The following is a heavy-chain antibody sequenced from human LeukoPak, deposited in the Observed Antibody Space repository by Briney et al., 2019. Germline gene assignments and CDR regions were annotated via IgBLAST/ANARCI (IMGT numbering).Heavy chain of an antibody. Sequence: GGSLRLSCAASGFTFSSYNMNWVRQAPGRGLEWVSSIIGSSSDRYYTDSVKGRFTISRDNAKNSLYLQMNSLRPEDTAVYFCARDGAVATIIRDNWFDPWGQGTRVTVSA. V-gene: IGHV3-21*01. J-gene: IGHJ5*02. CDR2: IIGSSSDR. CDR1: GFTFSSYN. D-gene: IGHD5-12*01. CDR3: ARDGAVATIIRDNWFDP.